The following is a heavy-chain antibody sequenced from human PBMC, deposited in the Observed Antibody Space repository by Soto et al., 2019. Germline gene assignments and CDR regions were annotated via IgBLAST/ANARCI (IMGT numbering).Heavy chain of an antibody. J-gene: IGHJ5*02. D-gene: IGHD3-22*01. CDR2: ICYSGST. Sequence: SETLSLTCTVSGGSISSGGYYWSWIRQHPGKGLEWIGHICYSGSTYYNPSLKSRVTISVDTSKNQFSLKLSSVTAADTAVYYCATYYDSSGYFHNWFDPWGQGTLVTVSS. CDR1: GGSISSGGYY. CDR3: ATYYDSSGYFHNWFDP. V-gene: IGHV4-31*03.